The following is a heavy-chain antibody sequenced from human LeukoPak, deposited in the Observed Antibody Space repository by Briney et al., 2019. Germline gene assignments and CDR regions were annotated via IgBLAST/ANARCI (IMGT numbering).Heavy chain of an antibody. J-gene: IGHJ5*02. CDR2: VYYDGST. CDR3: ARKAPKKGWFDP. CDR1: GGAISSYY. Sequence: SETLSLTCTVTGGAISSYYWSWIRQPPEMGLEWIGFVYYDGSTRYNPSLESRVTISVDTSRNQFSLKLSSVTAADTAVYYCARKAPKKGWFDPWGQGTLVTVSS. V-gene: IGHV4-59*01.